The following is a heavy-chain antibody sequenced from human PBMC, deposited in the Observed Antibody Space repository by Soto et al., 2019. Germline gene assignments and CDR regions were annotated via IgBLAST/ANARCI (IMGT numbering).Heavy chain of an antibody. CDR2: ISSSSSYI. V-gene: IGHV3-21*01. Sequence: EVQLVESGGGLVKPGGSLRLSCAASGFSFSTYSMNWVRQAPGKGLEWVSSISSSSSYIYYADSVKGRFTISRDNAKNSLYLQMNSLRAEDTAVYYCARDLYCSSSSCYQGFVAYWGQGTLVAVSS. D-gene: IGHD2-2*01. CDR3: ARDLYCSSSSCYQGFVAY. CDR1: GFSFSTYS. J-gene: IGHJ4*02.